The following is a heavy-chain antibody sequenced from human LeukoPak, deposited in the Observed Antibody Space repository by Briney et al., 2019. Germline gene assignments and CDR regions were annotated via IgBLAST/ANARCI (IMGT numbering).Heavy chain of an antibody. CDR1: GGPFSGYY. D-gene: IGHD2-2*01. V-gene: IGHV4-34*01. CDR2: INHSGST. Sequence: PSETLSLTCAVYGGPFSGYYWSWIRQPPGKGLEWIGEINHSGSTNYNPSLKSRVTISVDTSKNQFALKLSSVTAADTAVYYCASPGRAYCSSTSCYYVYWGQGTLVTVSS. CDR3: ASPGRAYCSSTSCYYVY. J-gene: IGHJ4*02.